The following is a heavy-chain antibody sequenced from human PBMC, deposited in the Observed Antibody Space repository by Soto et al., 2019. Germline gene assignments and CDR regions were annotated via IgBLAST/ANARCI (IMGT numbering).Heavy chain of an antibody. CDR3: ARMGDIVVVPAATLDY. J-gene: IGHJ4*02. Sequence: GASVKVSCKASGYTFTGYYMHWVRQAPGQGLEWMGWINPNSGGTNYAQKFQGRVTMTRGTSISTAYMELSRLRSDDTAVYYCARMGDIVVVPAATLDYWGQGTLVTVSS. CDR2: INPNSGGT. CDR1: GYTFTGYY. V-gene: IGHV1-2*02. D-gene: IGHD2-2*01.